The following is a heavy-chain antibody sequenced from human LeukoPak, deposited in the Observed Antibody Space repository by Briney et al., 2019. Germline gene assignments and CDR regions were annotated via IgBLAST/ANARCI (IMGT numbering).Heavy chain of an antibody. CDR3: AKAASGSYLYYFDS. D-gene: IGHD1-26*01. CDR1: GLTFSSYA. V-gene: IGHV3-23*01. J-gene: IGHJ4*02. Sequence: GGSLRLSCAASGLTFSSYAMNWVRQAPGKGLEWVSTISYDGSSTYYVDSVKGRFTISRDNSENTLYLQLNSLRAEDTAVYYCAKAASGSYLYYFDSWGPGTLVTVSS. CDR2: ISYDGSST.